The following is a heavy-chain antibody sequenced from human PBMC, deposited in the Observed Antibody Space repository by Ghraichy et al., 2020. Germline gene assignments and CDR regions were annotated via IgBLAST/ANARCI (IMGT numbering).Heavy chain of an antibody. V-gene: IGHV4-4*02. D-gene: IGHD6-6*01. Sequence: SLPCAVSGGSISSSNWWSWVRQPPGKGLEWIGEIYHSGSTNYNPSLKSRVTISVDKSKNQFSLKLSSVTAADTAVYYCASAYSSSSPLDYWGQGTLVTVSS. CDR1: GGSISSSNW. J-gene: IGHJ4*02. CDR2: IYHSGST. CDR3: ASAYSSSSPLDY.